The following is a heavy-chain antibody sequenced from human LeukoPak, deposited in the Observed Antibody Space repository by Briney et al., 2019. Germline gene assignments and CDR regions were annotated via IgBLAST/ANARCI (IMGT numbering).Heavy chain of an antibody. D-gene: IGHD3-22*01. CDR2: INPNSGGT. CDR3: ASMTYYYDSSGYLNYFDY. V-gene: IGHV1-2*02. J-gene: IGHJ4*02. CDR1: GYTFTGYY. Sequence: ASVKVSCKASGYTFTGYYMHWVRQAPGQGLERMGWINPNSGGTNYAQKFQGRLAMTRDTSISTAYMELSRLRSDDTAVYYCASMTYYYDSSGYLNYFDYWGQGTLVTVSS.